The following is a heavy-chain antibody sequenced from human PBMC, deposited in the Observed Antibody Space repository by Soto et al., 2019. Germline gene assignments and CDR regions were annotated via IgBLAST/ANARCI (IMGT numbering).Heavy chain of an antibody. J-gene: IGHJ6*03. CDR2: ISWNSGSI. D-gene: IGHD6-13*01. Sequence: GGSLRLSCAASGFTFDDYAMHWVRQAPGKGLEWVSGISWNSGSIGYADSVKGRFTISRDNSKNSLYLQMNSLRAEDTALYYCAKDGGAAGGYYYYYMDVWGKGTTVTVSS. CDR3: AKDGGAAGGYYYYYMDV. V-gene: IGHV3-9*01. CDR1: GFTFDDYA.